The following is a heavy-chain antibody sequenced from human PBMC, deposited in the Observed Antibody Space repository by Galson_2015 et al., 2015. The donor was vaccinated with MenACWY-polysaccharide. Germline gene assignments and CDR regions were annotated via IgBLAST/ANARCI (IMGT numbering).Heavy chain of an antibody. J-gene: IGHJ6*03. CDR1: AFAFNKYV. D-gene: IGHD4/OR15-4a*01. CDR3: AKGSYRANAVLSYYYYYMDV. CDR2: ITPTGGTP. V-gene: IGHV3-23*01. Sequence: SLRLSCAASAFAFNKYVMNWVRQPPGKGLQWVSSITPTGGTPSYAASVRGRFTITRDNPKNTLYLLMNRLGAEDTAVYYCAKGSYRANAVLSYYYYYMDVWGKGTTVTVSS.